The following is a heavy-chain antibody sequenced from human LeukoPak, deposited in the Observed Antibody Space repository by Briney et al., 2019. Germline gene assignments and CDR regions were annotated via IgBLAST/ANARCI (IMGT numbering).Heavy chain of an antibody. CDR2: ISAYNGNI. V-gene: IGHV1-18*01. CDR1: GYTFTSYG. CDR3: ARAMASAAGTGRWFDP. J-gene: IGHJ5*02. D-gene: IGHD6-13*01. Sequence: ASVKVSCKASGYTFTSYGISWVRQAPGQGLEWMGWISAYNGNINYAQKLQGRVTMTTDTSTSTAYMELSSLRSEDTAVYYCARAMASAAGTGRWFDPWGQGTLVTVSS.